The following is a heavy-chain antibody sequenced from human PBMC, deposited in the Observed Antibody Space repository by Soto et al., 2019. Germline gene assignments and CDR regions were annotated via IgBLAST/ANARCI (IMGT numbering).Heavy chain of an antibody. CDR1: GFTFSNAW. D-gene: IGHD1-7*01. CDR3: TTGAHIQELLGYYYGMDV. Sequence: PGGSLRLSCAASGFTFSNAWMSWVRQAPGKGLEWVGRIKSKTDGGTTDYAAPVKGRFTISRDDSKNTLYLQMNSLKTEDTAVYYCTTGAHIQELLGYYYGMDVWGQGTTVTVSS. V-gene: IGHV3-15*01. J-gene: IGHJ6*02. CDR2: IKSKTDGGTT.